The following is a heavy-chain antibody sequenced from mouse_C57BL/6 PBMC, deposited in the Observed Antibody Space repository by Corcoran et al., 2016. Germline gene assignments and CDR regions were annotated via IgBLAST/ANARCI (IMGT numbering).Heavy chain of an antibody. CDR1: GYSFTSYY. J-gene: IGHJ4*01. CDR3: ARDGRGAMDY. CDR2: IYPGSGNT. Sequence: QVQLQQSGPELVKPGASVKISCKASGYSFTSYYIHWVKQRPGQGLEWIGWIYPGSGNTKYNEKFKGKATLTADTSSSTAYMQLSSLTSEDSAVYYCARDGRGAMDYWGQGTSVTVSS. V-gene: IGHV1-66*01.